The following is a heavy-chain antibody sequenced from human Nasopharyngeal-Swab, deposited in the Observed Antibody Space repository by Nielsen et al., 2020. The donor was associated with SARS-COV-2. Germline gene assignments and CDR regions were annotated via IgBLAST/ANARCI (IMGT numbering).Heavy chain of an antibody. CDR3: AKDKGYSYGRGFDY. V-gene: IGHV3-9*01. D-gene: IGHD5-18*01. CDR1: GFTFADYA. CDR2: ISWNSGSI. J-gene: IGHJ4*02. Sequence: GGSLRLSCAASGFTFADYAMHWVRQAPGKGLEWVSGISWNSGSIGYADSVKGRFTISRDNAKNSLYLQMNSLRAEDTALYYCAKDKGYSYGRGFDYWGQGTLVTVSS.